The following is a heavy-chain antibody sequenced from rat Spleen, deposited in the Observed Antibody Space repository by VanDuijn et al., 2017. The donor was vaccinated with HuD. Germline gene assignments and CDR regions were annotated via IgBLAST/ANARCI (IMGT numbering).Heavy chain of an antibody. CDR1: GFTFNNYV. D-gene: IGHD4-3*01. CDR3: ARQDTSGYSNWFTY. J-gene: IGHJ3*01. CDR2: ISSEGTNT. Sequence: EVQLVESGGGLVQPGRSLKLSCAASGFTFNNYVMSWVRQVPTKGLEWVATISSEGTNTYYRDSVKGRFTISRDNAKRTLFLQMDSLRSDDTATYYCARQDTSGYSNWFTYWGQGTLVTVSS. V-gene: IGHV5-29*01.